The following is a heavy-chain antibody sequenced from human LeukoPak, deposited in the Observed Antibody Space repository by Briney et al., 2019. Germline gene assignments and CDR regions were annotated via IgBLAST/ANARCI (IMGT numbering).Heavy chain of an antibody. D-gene: IGHD5-24*01. Sequence: ASVKVSCKASGYTLTDYYMHWVRQAPGQGREGMGWINPNSGGTNYAQKFQGRVTMPCDTSISTAYTELRGLRSDDTAVFYCASSDGYNKAGYYYYMDVWGKGATVTVSS. J-gene: IGHJ6*03. CDR2: INPNSGGT. CDR3: ASSDGYNKAGYYYYMDV. V-gene: IGHV1-2*02. CDR1: GYTLTDYY.